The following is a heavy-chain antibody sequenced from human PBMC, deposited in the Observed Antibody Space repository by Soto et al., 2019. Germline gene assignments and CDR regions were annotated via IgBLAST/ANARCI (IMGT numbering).Heavy chain of an antibody. Sequence: GESLKISCKGSGYSFTSYWISWVRQMPGKGLEWMGRIDPSDSYTNCSPSFQGHVTISADKSISTAYLQWSSLKASDTAMYYCASSYSSRESKYGMDVWGQGTTVTVSS. CDR2: IDPSDSYT. D-gene: IGHD6-13*01. V-gene: IGHV5-10-1*01. CDR1: GYSFTSYW. J-gene: IGHJ6*02. CDR3: ASSYSSRESKYGMDV.